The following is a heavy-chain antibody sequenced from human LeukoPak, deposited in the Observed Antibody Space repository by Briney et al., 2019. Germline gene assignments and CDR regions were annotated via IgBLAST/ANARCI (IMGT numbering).Heavy chain of an antibody. CDR1: GYTFTGYY. J-gene: IGHJ6*03. D-gene: IGHD2-15*01. CDR3: ARDPGCSGGSCYYYYYYMDV. CDR2: INPNSGGT. Sequence: ASVKVSCKASGYTFTGYYMHWVRQAPGQGLEWMGWINPNSGGTNYAQKFQGRVTMTRDTSISTASMELSSLKPDDTAVYYCARDPGCSGGSCYYYYYYMDVWGKGTTVTVSS. V-gene: IGHV1-2*02.